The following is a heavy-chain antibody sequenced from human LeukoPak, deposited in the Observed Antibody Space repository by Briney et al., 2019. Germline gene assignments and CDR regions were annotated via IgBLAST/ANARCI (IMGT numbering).Heavy chain of an antibody. CDR3: AKVRLPTDRAFDY. CDR2: IRYDGSIK. Sequence: GGSLRLSCAASGFTFSSYGMHWVRQAPGKGLEWVAFIRYDGSIKYYADSVKGRITISRDNSKNTLYLQMNSLRAEDTAVYYCAKVRLPTDRAFDYWGQGTLVTVSS. J-gene: IGHJ4*02. V-gene: IGHV3-30*02. D-gene: IGHD4-11*01. CDR1: GFTFSSYG.